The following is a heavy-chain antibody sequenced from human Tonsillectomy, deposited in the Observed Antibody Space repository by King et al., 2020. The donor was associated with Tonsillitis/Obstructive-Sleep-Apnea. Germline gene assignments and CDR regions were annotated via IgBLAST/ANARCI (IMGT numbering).Heavy chain of an antibody. CDR3: ARLPHDPLYYYYYMDV. D-gene: IGHD1-14*01. J-gene: IGHJ6*03. CDR2: IYYSGST. CDR1: GGSISSYY. V-gene: IGHV4-59*08. Sequence: VQLQESGPGLVKPSETLSLTCTVSGGSISSYYWNWIRQPPGKGLAWIGYIYYSGSTNYNPSLKSRVSISVDTSKNQFSLNLSSVTAADTAVYYCARLPHDPLYYYYYMDVWGKGTTVTVSS.